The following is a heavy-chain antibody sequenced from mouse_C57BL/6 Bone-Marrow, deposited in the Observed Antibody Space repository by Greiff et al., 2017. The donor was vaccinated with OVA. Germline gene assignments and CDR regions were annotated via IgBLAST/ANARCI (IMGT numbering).Heavy chain of an antibody. CDR1: GYIFTSYG. J-gene: IGHJ4*01. V-gene: IGHV1-81*01. Sequence: VQRVESGAELARPGASVKLSCKASGYIFTSYGISWVKQRTGQGLEWIGEIYPRSGNTYYNEKFKGKATLTADKSSSTAYMELRSLTSEDSAVYFCAGRLYAMDYWGQGTSVTVSS. CDR3: AGRLYAMDY. CDR2: IYPRSGNT.